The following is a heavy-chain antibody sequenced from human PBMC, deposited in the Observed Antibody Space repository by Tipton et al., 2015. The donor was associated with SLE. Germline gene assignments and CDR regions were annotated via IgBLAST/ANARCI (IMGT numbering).Heavy chain of an antibody. D-gene: IGHD6-19*01. Sequence: TLSLTCTVSGGSISSYYWSWIRQPAGKGLEWMGSIYYSGSTDYNPSLKSRVTISVDTSKNQFSLKLSSVTAADTAVYYCARLQYSSGPFDYWGQGTLVTVSS. J-gene: IGHJ4*02. V-gene: IGHV4-59*05. CDR1: GGSISSYY. CDR3: ARLQYSSGPFDY. CDR2: IYYSGST.